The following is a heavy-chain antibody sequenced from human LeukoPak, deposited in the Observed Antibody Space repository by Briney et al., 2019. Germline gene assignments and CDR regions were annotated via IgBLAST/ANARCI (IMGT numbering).Heavy chain of an antibody. CDR3: AGRGGDRYYFDY. CDR1: GGSISSYY. D-gene: IGHD2-21*02. V-gene: IGHV4-59*08. Sequence: KSSETLSLTCTVSGGSISSYYWSWIRQPPGKGLEWIGYIYYSGSTNYNPSLKSRVTISVDTSKNQFSLKLSSVTAADTAVYYCAGRGGDRYYFDYWGQETLVTVSS. J-gene: IGHJ4*02. CDR2: IYYSGST.